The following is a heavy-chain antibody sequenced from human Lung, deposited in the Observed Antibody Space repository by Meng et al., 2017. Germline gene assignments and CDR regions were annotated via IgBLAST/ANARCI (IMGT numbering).Heavy chain of an antibody. CDR3: ARGTPGRSYCDY. D-gene: IGHD3-10*01. J-gene: IGHJ4*02. CDR2: LGAHPGDT. CDR1: DYTFTGYG. Sequence: QVQLGQAGAEVKKPGDAGKGSCKASDYTFTGYGVCWVRQAPGQGLEWMAWLGAHPGDTSHAPKFLGRVTVTADTATATAYMELRSLRSDDTAVYYCARGTPGRSYCDYWGLGTLVTVSS. V-gene: IGHV1-18*01.